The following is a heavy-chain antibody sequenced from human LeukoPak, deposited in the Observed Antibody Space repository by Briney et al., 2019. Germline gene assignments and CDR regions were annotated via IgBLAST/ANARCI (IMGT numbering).Heavy chain of an antibody. V-gene: IGHV3-30*02. Sequence: GGSLRLSCAASGFTFSSYGMHWVRQAPGKGLEWVAFIRYDGSNKYYADSVKGRFTISRDNSKNTLYLQMNSLRAEDTAVYYCAKDVACYDILTGYYHYYYYMDVWGKGTTVTISS. CDR3: AKDVACYDILTGYYHYYYYMDV. CDR1: GFTFSSYG. CDR2: IRYDGSNK. J-gene: IGHJ6*03. D-gene: IGHD3-9*01.